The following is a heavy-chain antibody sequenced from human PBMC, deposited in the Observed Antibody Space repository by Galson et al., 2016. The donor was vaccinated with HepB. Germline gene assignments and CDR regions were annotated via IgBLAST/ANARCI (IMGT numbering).Heavy chain of an antibody. J-gene: IGHJ6*02. Sequence: QSGAEVKTSGESLKISCRGSGYTFDSYWIGWVRQMPGKGLEWMGIIYPGDFDTRYGPSFQGQVTISVDKSISTAYLQWSGLTASDTAIYYCTRSLTGSYDFWDAIYSYYAMDVWGQGSTVTVSS. CDR2: IYPGDFDT. D-gene: IGHD3-3*01. CDR1: GYTFDSYW. V-gene: IGHV5-51*01. CDR3: TRSLTGSYDFWDAIYSYYAMDV.